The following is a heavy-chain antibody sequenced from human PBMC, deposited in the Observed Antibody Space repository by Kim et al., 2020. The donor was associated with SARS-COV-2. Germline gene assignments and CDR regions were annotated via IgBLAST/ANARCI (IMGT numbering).Heavy chain of an antibody. J-gene: IGHJ4*02. CDR2: INPNTGNP. V-gene: IGHV7-4-1*02. CDR1: GYTFTSYA. Sequence: ASVKVCCKASGYTFTSYAMNWVRQAPGQGLEWMGWINPNTGNPTYAQGFTGRFVFSLDTSVSTAYLQISSLKAEDTAVYYCVNTNSGLAHWGQGTLVTVS. D-gene: IGHD6-19*01. CDR3: VNTNSGLAH.